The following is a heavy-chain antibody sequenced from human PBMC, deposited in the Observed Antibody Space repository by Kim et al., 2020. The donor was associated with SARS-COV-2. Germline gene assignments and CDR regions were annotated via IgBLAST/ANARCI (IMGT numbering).Heavy chain of an antibody. CDR1: GGSFSGYY. D-gene: IGHD1-26*01. CDR2: INHSGST. J-gene: IGHJ4*02. V-gene: IGHV4-34*01. Sequence: SETLSLTCAVYGGSFSGYYWSWIRQPPGKGLEWIGEINHSGSTNYNPSLKSRVTISVDTSKNQFSLKLSSVTAADTAVYYCARFPSGARRREAYWGQGTLVTVSS. CDR3: ARFPSGARRREAY.